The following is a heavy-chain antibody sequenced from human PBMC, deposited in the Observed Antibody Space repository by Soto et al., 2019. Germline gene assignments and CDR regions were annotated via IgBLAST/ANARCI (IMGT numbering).Heavy chain of an antibody. CDR1: GDSIRGGGHY. J-gene: IGHJ4*03. V-gene: IGHV4-31*02. CDR3: ARDTGLAPTVWGY. CDR2: VYHSGST. Sequence: SETLSLTCSVSGDSIRGGGHYWNWIRQLPGKGLEWIGYVYHSGSTHYNPSLRGRLTISIDTSKNQFSLRLISVTAADTALYYCARDTGLAPTVWGYWGHGTQVTVSS. D-gene: IGHD7-27*01.